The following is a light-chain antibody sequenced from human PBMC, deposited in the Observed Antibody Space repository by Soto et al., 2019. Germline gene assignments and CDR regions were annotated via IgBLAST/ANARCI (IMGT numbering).Light chain of an antibody. V-gene: IGKV3-20*01. CDR2: GAS. CDR1: QSVRSNY. CDR3: QQYGGSPYT. J-gene: IGKJ2*01. Sequence: EIVLTQSPGTLSLSPGERATLSCRASQSVRSNYLAWYQQKPGQAPRLLIYGASSRATGIPDRFTGTGSGTAFTLTISRLEPEDFALYYCQQYGGSPYTFGQGTKLEIK.